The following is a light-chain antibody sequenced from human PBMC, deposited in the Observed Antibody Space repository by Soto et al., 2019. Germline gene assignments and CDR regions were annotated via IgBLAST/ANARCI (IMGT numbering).Light chain of an antibody. V-gene: IGKV3-15*01. Sequence: ETVMTQSPATLSVSPGERATLSCRASQSVSSKLAWYQQKPGQAPRLLMYGASTRATGIPARFSGSGPGTEFTLTISSLQSEDFAVYYCQQYNNWPPWTFGQGTKVDIK. CDR3: QQYNNWPPWT. J-gene: IGKJ1*01. CDR2: GAS. CDR1: QSVSSK.